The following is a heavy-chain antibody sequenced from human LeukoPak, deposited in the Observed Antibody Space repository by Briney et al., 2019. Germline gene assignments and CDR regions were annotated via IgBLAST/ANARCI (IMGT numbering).Heavy chain of an antibody. CDR3: ARVVFYGSGSYNTPVYYYYGMDV. CDR2: IYYSGST. D-gene: IGHD3-10*01. CDR1: GGSISGYY. V-gene: IGHV4-59*01. J-gene: IGHJ6*02. Sequence: SETLSLTCTVSGGSISGYYWSWIRQPPGKGLEWIGYIYYSGSTNYNPSLKSRVTISVDTSKNQFSLKLSSVTAADTAVYYCARVVFYGSGSYNTPVYYYYGMDVWGQGTTVTVSS.